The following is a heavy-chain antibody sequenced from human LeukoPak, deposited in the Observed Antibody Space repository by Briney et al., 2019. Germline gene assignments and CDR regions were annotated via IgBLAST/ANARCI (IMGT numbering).Heavy chain of an antibody. CDR3: AGLSIADSSYFDY. J-gene: IGHJ4*02. D-gene: IGHD6-13*01. CDR2: IYYSGST. CDR1: GGSISSYY. V-gene: IGHV4-59*01. Sequence: PSETLSLTCTVSGGSISSYYWSWIRQPPGKGLEWIGYIYYSGSTNYNPSLKSRVTISVDTSKNQFSLKLSSVTAADTAVYYCAGLSIADSSYFDYWGQGTLVTVSS.